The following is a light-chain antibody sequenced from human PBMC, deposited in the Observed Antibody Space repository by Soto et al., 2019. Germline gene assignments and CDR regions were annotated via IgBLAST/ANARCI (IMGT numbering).Light chain of an antibody. CDR3: LQAAQSPLT. Sequence: DIVLTQSPLSLPVTPGEPASISCRSSQSLLQSNGNNHVDWYLQRPGQSPQLLLYLASSRASGVPDRFSGSXXXXXXXXEISRVEAEDVGVYYCLQAAQSPLTFGQGTRLEIK. V-gene: IGKV2-28*01. CDR1: QSLLQSNGNNH. CDR2: LAS. J-gene: IGKJ5*01.